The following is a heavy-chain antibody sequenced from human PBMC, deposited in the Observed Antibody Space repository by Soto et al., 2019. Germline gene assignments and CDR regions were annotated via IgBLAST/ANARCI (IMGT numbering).Heavy chain of an antibody. CDR3: AKAPRGGHYGDWYFDL. CDR2: IKSGGETT. J-gene: IGHJ2*01. D-gene: IGHD3-10*01. V-gene: IGHV3-23*01. CDR1: GFTFGTYA. Sequence: EVQLLESGGGLVQPGGSLRLSCAGSGFTFGTYAMSWVRLAPGRGLEWVSAIKSGGETTYYPDSVKGRFTISRDNSKNTLYMHMSSLRAEDTAIYCCAKAPRGGHYGDWYFDLWGRGTLVTVSS.